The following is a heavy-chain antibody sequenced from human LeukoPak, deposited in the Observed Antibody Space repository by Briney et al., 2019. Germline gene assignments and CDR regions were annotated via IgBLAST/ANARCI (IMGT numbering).Heavy chain of an antibody. J-gene: IGHJ6*02. Sequence: GASVKVSCKASGGTFSSYAISWVRQAPAQGLEWMGRIIPILGIANYAQKFQGRVAITADKSTSTAYMELSSLRSEDTAVYYCARVGGPYSSSWYPSYYYGMDVWGQGTTVTVSS. V-gene: IGHV1-69*04. CDR2: IIPILGIA. D-gene: IGHD6-13*01. CDR3: ARVGGPYSSSWYPSYYYGMDV. CDR1: GGTFSSYA.